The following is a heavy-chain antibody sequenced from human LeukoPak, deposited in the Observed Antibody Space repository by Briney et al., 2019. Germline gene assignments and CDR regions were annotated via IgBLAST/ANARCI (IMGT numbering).Heavy chain of an antibody. CDR2: ISYDGSNK. CDR1: GFTFSSYG. J-gene: IGHJ5*02. Sequence: GGSLRLSCAASGFTFSSYGMHWVRQAPGKGLEWVAVISYDGSNKYYADSVKGRFTISRDNSKNTLYLQMNSLRAEDTAVYYCARLRITIFGVVSPTNSRVVWFDPWGQGTLVTVSS. CDR3: ARLRITIFGVVSPTNSRVVWFDP. V-gene: IGHV3-30*03. D-gene: IGHD3-3*01.